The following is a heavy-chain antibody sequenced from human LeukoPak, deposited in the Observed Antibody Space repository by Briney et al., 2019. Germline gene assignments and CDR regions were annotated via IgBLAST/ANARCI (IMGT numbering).Heavy chain of an antibody. D-gene: IGHD6-19*01. J-gene: IGHJ4*02. V-gene: IGHV1-18*01. Sequence: ASVKVSCKAPAYLFTSYAISWVRQAPGQGLEWMGWISASNDNTNYAQNLQGRVTMTTDTSTSTAYMEVRSLRSDDTAVYYCASHGYSSGRTYFDYWGQGTLVTVSS. CDR3: ASHGYSSGRTYFDY. CDR1: AYLFTSYA. CDR2: ISASNDNT.